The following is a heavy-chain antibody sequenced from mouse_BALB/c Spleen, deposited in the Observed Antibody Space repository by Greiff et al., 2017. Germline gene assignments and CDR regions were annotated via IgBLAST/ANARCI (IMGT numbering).Heavy chain of an antibody. CDR1: GYSITSGYY. D-gene: IGHD1-1*01. CDR3: GRDYYGSSLDY. J-gene: IGHJ2*01. Sequence: EVQLQESGPGLVKPSQSLSLTCSVTGYSITSGYYWNWIRQFPGNLLEWMGYISYDGSNNYNPSLKNRISITRDTSKNQFFLKLNPVTTEDTATYYCGRDYYGSSLDYWGQGTTLTGAS. V-gene: IGHV3-6*02. CDR2: ISYDGSN.